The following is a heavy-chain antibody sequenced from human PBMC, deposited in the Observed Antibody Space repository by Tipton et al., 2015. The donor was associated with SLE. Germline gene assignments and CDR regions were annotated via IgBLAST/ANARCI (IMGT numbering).Heavy chain of an antibody. V-gene: IGHV4-61*09. CDR3: AREVEGYFDL. CDR2: IYTSGST. CDR1: GASISSGSYY. Sequence: TLSLTCTVPGASISSGSYYWSWIRQSAGKGLEWIGHIYTSGSTSYNPSLKSRVTISIDTSKNQFSLKLSFVTAADTAVYYCAREVEGYFDLWGRGTLVTVSS. J-gene: IGHJ2*01.